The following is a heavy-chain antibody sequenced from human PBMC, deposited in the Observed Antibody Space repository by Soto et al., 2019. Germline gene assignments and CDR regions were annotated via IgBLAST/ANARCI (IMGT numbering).Heavy chain of an antibody. J-gene: IGHJ4*02. CDR2: IYSGGST. Sequence: EVQLVETGGGLIQPGGSLRLSCAASGFTVSSNYMSWVRQAPGKGLEWVSVIYSGGSTYYADSVKGRFTISRDNSKNTLYLQMNSLRAEDTAVYYCARSRLGSSGPQNDYYVDYWGQGTLVTVSS. CDR1: GFTVSSNY. V-gene: IGHV3-53*02. CDR3: ARSRLGSSGPQNDYYVDY. D-gene: IGHD6-19*01.